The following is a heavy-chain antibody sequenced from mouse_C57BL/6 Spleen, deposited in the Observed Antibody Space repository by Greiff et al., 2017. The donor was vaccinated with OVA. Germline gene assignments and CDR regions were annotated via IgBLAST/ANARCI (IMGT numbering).Heavy chain of an antibody. Sequence: VKLMESGPGLVAPSQSLSITCTVSGFSLTSYGVDWVRQAPGKGLEWLGVIWGVGSTNYNSALKSRLSISKDNSKRQVFLKMNSLQTDDTAMYYSASLNGDEAYWGQGTLVTVSA. CDR2: IWGVGST. V-gene: IGHV2-6*01. D-gene: IGHD4-1*01. CDR3: ASLNGDEAY. CDR1: GFSLTSYG. J-gene: IGHJ3*01.